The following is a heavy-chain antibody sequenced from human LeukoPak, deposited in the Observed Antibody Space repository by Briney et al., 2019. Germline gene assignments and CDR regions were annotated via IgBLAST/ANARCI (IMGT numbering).Heavy chain of an antibody. V-gene: IGHV1-2*02. Sequence: GASVKVSCKSSGYTFTGYNMHWVRQAPGQGLEWMGWIDPNSGGTNYAQKLQGRVTMTRDTSISTAYMDLSRLTSDDTAVYYCAREGRSSTSLDYWGQGTLVTVSS. D-gene: IGHD2-2*01. J-gene: IGHJ4*02. CDR2: IDPNSGGT. CDR3: AREGRSSTSLDY. CDR1: GYTFTGYN.